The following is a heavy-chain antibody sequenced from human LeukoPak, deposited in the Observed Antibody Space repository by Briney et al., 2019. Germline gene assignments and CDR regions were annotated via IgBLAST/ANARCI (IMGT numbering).Heavy chain of an antibody. CDR2: IKGDGSEK. CDR1: GFTFRTYW. D-gene: IGHD3-10*01. J-gene: IGHJ6*02. CDR3: ASYGVSHGMDV. V-gene: IGHV3-7*01. Sequence: GGSLRLSCAASGFTFRTYWMAWVRQAPGKGLEWVANIKGDGSEKYHGDSVTGRFTISRDNAKNSLYLQMNSLRAEDTAIYYCASYGVSHGMDVWGQGTTVTVSS.